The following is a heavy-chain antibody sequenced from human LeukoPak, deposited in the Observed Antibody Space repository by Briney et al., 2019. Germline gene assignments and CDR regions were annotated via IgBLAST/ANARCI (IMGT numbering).Heavy chain of an antibody. V-gene: IGHV3-23*01. CDR3: AKVAYYDILTGYYMSAFDI. CDR2: ISGSGGST. D-gene: IGHD3-9*01. Sequence: SGGSLRLSCAASGFTFSSYGMSWVRQAPGKGLEWVSAISGSGGSTYYADSVKGRFTISRDNSKNTLYLQMNSLRAEDTAVYYCAKVAYYDILTGYYMSAFDIWGQGTMVTVSS. J-gene: IGHJ3*02. CDR1: GFTFSSYG.